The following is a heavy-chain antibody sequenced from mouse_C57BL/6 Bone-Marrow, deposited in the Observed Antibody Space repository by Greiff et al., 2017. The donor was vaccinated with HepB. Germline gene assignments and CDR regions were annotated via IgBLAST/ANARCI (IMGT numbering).Heavy chain of an antibody. D-gene: IGHD1-1*01. J-gene: IGHJ3*01. CDR1: GYTFTSYW. Sequence: VQLQQPGAELVRPGSSVKLSCKASGYTFTSYWMHWVKQRPIQGLEWIGNIDPSDSETHYNQKFKDKATLTVDKSSSTAYMQLSSLTSEDSAVYYCASGPIATVVAPFAYWCQGTLVTVSA. V-gene: IGHV1-52*01. CDR3: ASGPIATVVAPFAY. CDR2: IDPSDSET.